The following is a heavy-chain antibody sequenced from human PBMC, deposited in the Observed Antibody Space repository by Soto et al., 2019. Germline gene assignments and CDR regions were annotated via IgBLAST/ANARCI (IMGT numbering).Heavy chain of an antibody. CDR3: ARGGPRPAAMAWGAFDI. Sequence: QVQLQQSGPGLVKPSQTLSLTCAISGDSVSSNSAAWNWIRQSPSRGLEWLGRTYYRSKWYNDYPVSVKSRILINPDTSKNQFSLQLNSVTPEDTAVYYCARGGPRPAAMAWGAFDIWGQGTIVTVSS. V-gene: IGHV6-1*01. J-gene: IGHJ3*02. CDR2: TYYRSKWYN. CDR1: GDSVSSNSAA. D-gene: IGHD2-2*01.